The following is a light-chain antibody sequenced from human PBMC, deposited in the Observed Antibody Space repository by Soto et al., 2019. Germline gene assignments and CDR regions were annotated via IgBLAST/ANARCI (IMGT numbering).Light chain of an antibody. CDR3: QQNNKWPPVT. CDR2: GAS. CDR1: QTISND. J-gene: IGKJ4*01. V-gene: IGKV3-15*01. Sequence: EVVVTQSPATVSVSPGEGVTLSCRASQTISNDLAWYQQKPGQAPRLLIYGASTRAPGVPARFSGGGSGTEFTLTISSLQSEDFAFYYCQQNNKWPPVTFGGGTKV.